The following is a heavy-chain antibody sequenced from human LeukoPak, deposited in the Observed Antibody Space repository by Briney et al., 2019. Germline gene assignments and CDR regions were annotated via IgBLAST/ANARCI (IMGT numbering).Heavy chain of an antibody. J-gene: IGHJ4*02. CDR2: IWSDGTEK. V-gene: IGHV3-33*06. CDR1: GFTFSHYG. CDR3: AKDAQGGFDVSNSLEL. Sequence: QPGRCLRPSCATSGFTFSHYGMHSVRQAPGKGLEWVAVIWSDGTEKYYGDSVKGRFTISRDNSKKTVYLQMNSLRVEDTAIYYCAKDAQGGFDVSNSLELWGQGTLVTVSS. D-gene: IGHD4-11*01.